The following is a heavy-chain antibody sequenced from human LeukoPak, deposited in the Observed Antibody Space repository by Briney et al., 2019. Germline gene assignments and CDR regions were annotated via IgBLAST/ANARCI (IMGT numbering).Heavy chain of an antibody. V-gene: IGHV3-21*01. CDR3: ARVREDSSGYYDY. J-gene: IGHJ4*02. Sequence: GGSLRLSCAASGFTFSSYSMNWVRQAPGKGLEWVSSISSSSSYIYYADSVKGRFTIFRDNAKNSLYLQMNSLRAEDTAVYYCARVREDSSGYYDYWGQGTLVTVSS. CDR2: ISSSSSYI. D-gene: IGHD3-22*01. CDR1: GFTFSSYS.